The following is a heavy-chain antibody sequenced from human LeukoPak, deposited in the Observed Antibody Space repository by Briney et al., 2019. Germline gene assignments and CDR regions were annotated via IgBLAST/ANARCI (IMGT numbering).Heavy chain of an antibody. CDR3: EMSSCAGFYI. CDR2: MNQYGSEK. CDR1: GFTFNSYC. V-gene: IGHV3-7*01. J-gene: IGHJ3*02. Sequence: GGSLRLSCAASGFTFNSYCMSWVRQAPGKGLEWVANMNQYGSEKYYVDSVKGRFTISRDNAKNSLYLQMNSLRAEDTAVYYCEMSSCAGFYIWGQGTVVTVSS. D-gene: IGHD6-13*01.